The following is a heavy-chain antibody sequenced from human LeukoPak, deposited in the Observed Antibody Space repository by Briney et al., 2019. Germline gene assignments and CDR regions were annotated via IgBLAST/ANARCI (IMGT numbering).Heavy chain of an antibody. J-gene: IGHJ4*02. V-gene: IGHV4-34*01. D-gene: IGHD5-18*01. CDR3: ARGYSYGQTDY. CDR1: GGSFSGYY. Sequence: SETLSLTCAVYGGSFSGYYWSWIRQPPGKGLEWIGEINHSGSTNYSPSLKSRVTMSVGTSKNQFSLKLSSVTAADTAIYYCARGYSYGQTDYWGQGTLVTVSS. CDR2: INHSGST.